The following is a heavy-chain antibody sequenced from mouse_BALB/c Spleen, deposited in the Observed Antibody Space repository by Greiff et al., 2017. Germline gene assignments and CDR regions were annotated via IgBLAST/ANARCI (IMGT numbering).Heavy chain of an antibody. CDR2: ILPGSGST. D-gene: IGHD2-4*01. Sequence: VQLQQSGAELMKPGASVKISCKATGYTFSSYWIEWVKQRPGHGLEWIGEILPGSGSTNYNEKFKGKATFTADTSSNTAYMQLSSLTSEDSAVYYCAREGDYDGDYFDYWGQGTTLTVSS. CDR3: AREGDYDGDYFDY. J-gene: IGHJ2*01. V-gene: IGHV1-9*01. CDR1: GYTFSSYW.